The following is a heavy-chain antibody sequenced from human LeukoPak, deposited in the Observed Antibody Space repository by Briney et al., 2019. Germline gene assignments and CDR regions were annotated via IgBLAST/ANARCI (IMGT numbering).Heavy chain of an antibody. CDR3: ARDKGDYHTSGSLFVF. CDR2: IASDGSST. Sequence: GGSLRLSCAASGFTFSSYWMNWVRQAPGKGLVWVSRIASDGSSTTYADSVKGRFTISRDNAKSSLYLQMNGLSADDTAVYYCARDKGDYHTSGSLFVFGGQGTLVTVSS. CDR1: GFTFSSYW. V-gene: IGHV3-74*01. J-gene: IGHJ1*01. D-gene: IGHD3-22*01.